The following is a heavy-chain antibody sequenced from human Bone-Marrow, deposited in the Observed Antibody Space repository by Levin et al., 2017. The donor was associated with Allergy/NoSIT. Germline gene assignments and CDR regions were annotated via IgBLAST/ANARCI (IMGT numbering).Heavy chain of an antibody. J-gene: IGHJ2*01. D-gene: IGHD2-15*01. CDR1: GYTLTELS. CDR3: ATRLPIVVVVAATATDYWYFDL. Sequence: EASVKVSCKVSGYTLTELSMHWVRQAPGKGLEWMGGFDPEDGETIYAQKFQGRVTMTEDTSTDTAYMELSSLRSEDTAVYYCATRLPIVVVVAATATDYWYFDLWGRGTLVTVSS. CDR2: FDPEDGET. V-gene: IGHV1-24*01.